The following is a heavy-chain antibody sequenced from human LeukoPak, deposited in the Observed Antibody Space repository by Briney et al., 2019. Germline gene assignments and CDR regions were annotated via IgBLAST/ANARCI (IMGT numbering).Heavy chain of an antibody. V-gene: IGHV4-34*01. Sequence: SETLSLTCAVYGGSFSGYYWSWIRQTPGKGLEWIGEINHSGSTNYNPSLKSRVTISVDTSKNQFSLKLSSVTAADTAVYYCARGRLRMQYWGQGTLVTVSS. CDR2: INHSGST. CDR3: ARGRLRMQY. J-gene: IGHJ4*02. CDR1: GGSFSGYY. D-gene: IGHD4-17*01.